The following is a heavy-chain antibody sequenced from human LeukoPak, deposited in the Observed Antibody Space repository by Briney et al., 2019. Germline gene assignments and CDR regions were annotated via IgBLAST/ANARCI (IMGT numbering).Heavy chain of an antibody. D-gene: IGHD3-22*01. J-gene: IGHJ4*02. Sequence: GGSLRLSCAASGFTFSNAWMSWVRQAPGKGLEWVGRIKSKTDGGTTDYAAPVKGRFTISRDDSKNTLYLQMNSLRAEDTAVYYCAKVKYYDSSGYYSVFDYWGQGTLVTVSS. CDR3: AKVKYYDSSGYYSVFDY. V-gene: IGHV3-15*01. CDR2: IKSKTDGGTT. CDR1: GFTFSNAW.